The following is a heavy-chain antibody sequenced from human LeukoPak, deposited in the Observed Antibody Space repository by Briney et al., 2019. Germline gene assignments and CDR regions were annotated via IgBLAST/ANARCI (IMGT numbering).Heavy chain of an antibody. V-gene: IGHV3-7*01. J-gene: IGHJ3*02. Sequence: GGSLRLSCAASEFTFSSYWMTWVRQAPGKGLEWVSDIKQYGSEKYYVDSVKGRFTISRQNAKKSLFLQMNSLRAEETAVYYCARHRSGGSHDDPFDIWGQGTLVTVSS. D-gene: IGHD2-15*01. CDR1: EFTFSSYW. CDR2: IKQYGSEK. CDR3: ARHRSGGSHDDPFDI.